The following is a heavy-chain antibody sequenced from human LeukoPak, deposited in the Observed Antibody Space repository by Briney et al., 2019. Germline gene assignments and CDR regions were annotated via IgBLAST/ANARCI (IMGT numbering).Heavy chain of an antibody. V-gene: IGHV4-59*01. J-gene: IGHJ4*02. CDR3: ARVTGYRMEDYFDY. D-gene: IGHD6-13*01. Sequence: SETLSLTCAVYGGSFSGYYWSWIRQPPGKGLEWIGYIYYSGSTNYNPSLKSRVTISVETSKNEFSLKLRSVTAADTAVYYCARVTGYRMEDYFDYWGQGTLVTVSS. CDR2: IYYSGST. CDR1: GGSFSGYY.